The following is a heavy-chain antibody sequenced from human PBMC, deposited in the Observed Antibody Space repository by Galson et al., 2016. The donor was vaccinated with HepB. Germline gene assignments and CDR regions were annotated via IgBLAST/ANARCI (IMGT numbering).Heavy chain of an antibody. CDR3: ARAVVGLGIAAAGNFNYYYYAMDV. CDR1: GYTFTSYY. CDR2: ISPSGGST. Sequence: SVKVSCKASGYTFTSYYMHWVRQAPGQGLEWMGMISPSGGSTAYAQKFQGRVTMTRDTSTSTVYMELSSLRSEDTAVYYCARAVVGLGIAAAGNFNYYYYAMDVWGQGTTVTVSS. D-gene: IGHD6-13*01. V-gene: IGHV1-46*01. J-gene: IGHJ6*02.